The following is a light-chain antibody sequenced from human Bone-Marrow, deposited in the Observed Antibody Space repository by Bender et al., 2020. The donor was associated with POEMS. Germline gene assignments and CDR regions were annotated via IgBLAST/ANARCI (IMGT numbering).Light chain of an antibody. CDR1: SSNIGAGYD. CDR2: GYN. CDR3: QSYDNSLGGWV. J-gene: IGLJ3*02. V-gene: IGLV1-40*01. Sequence: QSVLTQPPSVSGAPGQRVTISCTGSSSNIGAGYDVNWYQHIPGTAPKLLIYGYNNRPSGVPDRFSGSKSGTSASLAITGLPAEDEGDYYCQSYDNSLGGWVFGGGTKLTVL.